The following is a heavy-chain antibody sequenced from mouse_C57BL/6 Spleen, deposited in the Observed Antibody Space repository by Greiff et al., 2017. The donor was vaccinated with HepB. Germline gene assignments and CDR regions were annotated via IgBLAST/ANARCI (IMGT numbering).Heavy chain of an antibody. J-gene: IGHJ4*01. Sequence: VQLQESGPELVKPGASVKISCKASGYAFSSSWMNWVKQRPGKGLEWIGRIYPGDGDTNYNGKFKGKATLTADKSSSTAYMQLSSLTSEDSAVYFCARERLLRNYYAMDYWGQGTSVTVSS. D-gene: IGHD2-3*01. CDR3: ARERLLRNYYAMDY. V-gene: IGHV1-82*01. CDR1: GYAFSSSW. CDR2: IYPGDGDT.